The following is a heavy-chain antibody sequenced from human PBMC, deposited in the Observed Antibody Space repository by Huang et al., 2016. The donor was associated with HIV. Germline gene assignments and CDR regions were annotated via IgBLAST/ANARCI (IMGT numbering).Heavy chain of an antibody. J-gene: IGHJ4*02. CDR2: ISYDAKTK. Sequence: QVQLVESGGGVVQPGRSLRIFCAASGFTFMSYGKYGGRQAPGKGREGVAVISYDAKTKYYADSVKGRFSISRDNSKTTVYLQLNSLRLEDTAMYYCAKGGSAAAVLDFWGQGTLVTVSS. D-gene: IGHD6-13*01. CDR1: GFTFMSYG. V-gene: IGHV3-30*18. CDR3: AKGGSAAAVLDF.